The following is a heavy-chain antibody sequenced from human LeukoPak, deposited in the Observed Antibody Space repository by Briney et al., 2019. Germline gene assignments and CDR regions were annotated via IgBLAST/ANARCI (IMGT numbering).Heavy chain of an antibody. J-gene: IGHJ3*02. CDR1: GFTFSSYG. CDR2: IWYDGSNK. V-gene: IGHV3-33*01. Sequence: PGRSLRLSCAASGFTFSSYGMHWVRQAPGKGLEWVAVIWYDGSNKYYADSVKGRFTISRDNSKNTLYLQMNSLRAEDTAVYYCARERDNYAEVDAFDIWGQGTMVTVSS. D-gene: IGHD4-11*01. CDR3: ARERDNYAEVDAFDI.